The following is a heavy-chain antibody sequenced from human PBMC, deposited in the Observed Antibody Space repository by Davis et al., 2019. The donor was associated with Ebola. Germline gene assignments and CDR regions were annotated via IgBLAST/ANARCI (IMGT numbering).Heavy chain of an antibody. V-gene: IGHV5-51*01. D-gene: IGHD3-10*01. CDR1: GYSFTSYW. Sequence: GESLKISCKGSGYSFTSYWIGWVRQMPGKGLEWMGIIYPGDSETRYSPSFQGQVTISADKSVSTAYLQWRSLRASDTAMYYCARRGVITPIDFWGQGTLVTVSS. CDR2: IYPGDSET. J-gene: IGHJ4*02. CDR3: ARRGVITPIDF.